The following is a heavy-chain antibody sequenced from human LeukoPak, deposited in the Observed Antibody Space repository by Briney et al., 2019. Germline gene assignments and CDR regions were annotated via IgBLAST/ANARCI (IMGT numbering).Heavy chain of an antibody. CDR2: ISSSGSTI. J-gene: IGHJ4*02. CDR3: AKDHPPGIVVADRDY. CDR1: GFTFSSYE. D-gene: IGHD6-19*01. Sequence: GGSLRLSCAASGFTFSSYEMNWVRQAPGKGLEWVSYISSSGSTIYYADSVKGRFTISRDNAKNSLYLQMNSLRAEDTAVYYCAKDHPPGIVVADRDYWGQGTLVTVSS. V-gene: IGHV3-48*03.